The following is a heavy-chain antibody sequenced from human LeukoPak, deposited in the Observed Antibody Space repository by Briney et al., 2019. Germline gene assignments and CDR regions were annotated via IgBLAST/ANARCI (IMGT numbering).Heavy chain of an antibody. CDR3: TTGLSTYYYDSSGYSINYYYYYMDV. CDR2: ITSKTDGGTT. D-gene: IGHD3-22*01. V-gene: IGHV3-15*01. CDR1: GFTFSNAW. Sequence: GGSLRLSCAASGFTFSNAWMSWVRQAPGKGLEWVGRITSKTDGGTTDYAAPVKGRFTISRDDSKNTLYLQMNSLKTEDTAVYYCTTGLSTYYYDSSGYSINYYYYYMDVWGKGTTVTISS. J-gene: IGHJ6*03.